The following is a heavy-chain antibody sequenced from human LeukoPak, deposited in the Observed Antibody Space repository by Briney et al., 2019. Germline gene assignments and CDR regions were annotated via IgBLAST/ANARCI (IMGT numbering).Heavy chain of an antibody. CDR3: ARDRSQVNYMDV. CDR1: GYTFTSYG. Sequence: ASATVSCKASGYTFTSYGISWVRQAPGQGLEWMGWISAYNGNTNYAQKLRGRVTMTTDTSTSTAYMELSRLRSDDTAVYYCARDRSQVNYMDVWGKGTTVTVSS. CDR2: ISAYNGNT. J-gene: IGHJ6*03. D-gene: IGHD2-15*01. V-gene: IGHV1-18*01.